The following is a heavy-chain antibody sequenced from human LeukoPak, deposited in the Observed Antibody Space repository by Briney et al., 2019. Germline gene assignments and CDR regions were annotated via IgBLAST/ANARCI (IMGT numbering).Heavy chain of an antibody. V-gene: IGHV3-21*01. D-gene: IGHD3-9*01. CDR1: GFTFSSYS. J-gene: IGHJ4*02. CDR3: ARAGRGLRYFDWLTYDY. Sequence: PGGSLRLSCVASGFTFSSYSMNWVRQAPGKGLEWVSSISSSSSYIYYADSVKGRFTISRDNAKNSLYLQMNSLRAEDTAVYYCARAGRGLRYFDWLTYDYWGQGTLVTVSS. CDR2: ISSSSSYI.